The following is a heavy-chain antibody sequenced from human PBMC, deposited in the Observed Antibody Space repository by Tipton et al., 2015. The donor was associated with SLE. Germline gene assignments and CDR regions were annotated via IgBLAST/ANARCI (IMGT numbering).Heavy chain of an antibody. CDR2: IYHTGRT. D-gene: IGHD3-9*01. CDR1: GGSINRSGYY. Sequence: TLSLTCTLSGGSINRSGYYWSWVRQHPGKGLEWIGSIYHTGRTYYNPSLKSRVTISVDTSKNQFSLKLSSVTAADTAVYYCARDKSSHSKYILNYWGQGTLVTVSS. CDR3: ARDKSSHSKYILNY. V-gene: IGHV4-39*07. J-gene: IGHJ4*02.